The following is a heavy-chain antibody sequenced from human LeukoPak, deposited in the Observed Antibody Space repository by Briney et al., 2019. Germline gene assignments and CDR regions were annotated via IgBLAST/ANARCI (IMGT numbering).Heavy chain of an antibody. CDR2: INSDGSST. CDR3: ASSAARRVNWFDP. J-gene: IGHJ5*02. CDR1: GFTFSSYW. D-gene: IGHD6-6*01. V-gene: IGHV3-74*01. Sequence: GGSLRLSCAASGFTFSSYWMHWVRQAPGKGLVWVSRINSDGSSTGYADSVKGRFTISRDNAKNTLYLQMNSLRAEDTAVYYCASSAARRVNWFDPWGQGTLVTVSS.